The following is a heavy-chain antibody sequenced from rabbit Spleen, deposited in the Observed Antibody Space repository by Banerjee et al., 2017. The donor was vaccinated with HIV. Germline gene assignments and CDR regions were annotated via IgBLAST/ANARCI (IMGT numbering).Heavy chain of an antibody. J-gene: IGHJ6*01. V-gene: IGHV1S45*01. D-gene: IGHD8-1*01. CDR3: ARDTGSSFSSYGMDL. CDR1: GVSFSDKDV. Sequence: QEQLEESGGGLVKPGGTLTLTCKASGVSFSDKDVMCWVRQTPGKGLEWIACIDTGSSGYTYYATWATGRFTCSNASSTTVTLQMTSLTAADTATYFCARDTGSSFSSYGMDLWGQGTLVTVS. CDR2: IDTGSSGYT.